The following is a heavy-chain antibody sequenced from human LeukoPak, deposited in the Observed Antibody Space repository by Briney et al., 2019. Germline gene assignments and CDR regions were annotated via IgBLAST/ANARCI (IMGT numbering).Heavy chain of an antibody. D-gene: IGHD2-15*01. CDR1: GYTFSNYG. J-gene: IGHJ4*02. CDR3: ARGGPRYCSGGSCHSDPFDY. Sequence: EASVKVSCKASGYTFSNYGISWVRQAPGQGLEWMGWISAYNGNTNYAQKLQGRVTMTTDTSTSTAYMELRSLRSDDTAEYYCARGGPRYCSGGSCHSDPFDYWGQGTLVTVSS. V-gene: IGHV1-18*01. CDR2: ISAYNGNT.